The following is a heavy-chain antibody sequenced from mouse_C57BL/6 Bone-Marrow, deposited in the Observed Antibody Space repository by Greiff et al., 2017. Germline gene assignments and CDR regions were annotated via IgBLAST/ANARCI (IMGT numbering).Heavy chain of an antibody. CDR1: GFTFSDYY. Sequence: DVKLVESEGGLVQPGSSMKLSCTASGFTFSDYYMAWVRQVPEKGLEWVANINYDGSNTYYLDPLKSRFIISRDNAKNMLYLQMSSLKSEDTATYYCARVGTVVAHWYFDVWGTGTTVTVSS. CDR2: INYDGSNT. J-gene: IGHJ1*03. D-gene: IGHD1-1*01. CDR3: ARVGTVVAHWYFDV. V-gene: IGHV5-16*01.